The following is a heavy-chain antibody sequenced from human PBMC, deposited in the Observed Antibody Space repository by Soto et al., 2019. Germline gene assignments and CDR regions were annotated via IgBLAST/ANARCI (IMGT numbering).Heavy chain of an antibody. CDR1: GGSFSGYY. V-gene: IGHV4-34*01. CDR2: INHSGST. CDR3: ARSPAGGTPPRSGGRGWHYYYGMDV. D-gene: IGHD2-15*01. J-gene: IGHJ6*02. Sequence: PSETLSLTCAVYGGSFSGYYWSWIRQPPGKGLEWIGEINHSGSTNYNPSLKSRVTISVDTSKNQFSLKLSSVTAADTAVYYCARSPAGGTPPRSGGRGWHYYYGMDVWGQGTTVTVSS.